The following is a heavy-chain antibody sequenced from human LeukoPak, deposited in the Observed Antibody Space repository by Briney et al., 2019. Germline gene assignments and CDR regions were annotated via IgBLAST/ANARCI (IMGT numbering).Heavy chain of an antibody. CDR1: GYTFTGYY. V-gene: IGHV1-2*02. Sequence: ASVKVSCKASGYTFTGYYMHWVRQAPGQGLEWMGWINPNSGGTNYAQKLQGRVTMTRDTSISTAYMELSRLRSDDTAVYYCARANYDFWSGSNWFDPWGQGTLVTVSS. CDR3: ARANYDFWSGSNWFDP. CDR2: INPNSGGT. J-gene: IGHJ5*02. D-gene: IGHD3-3*01.